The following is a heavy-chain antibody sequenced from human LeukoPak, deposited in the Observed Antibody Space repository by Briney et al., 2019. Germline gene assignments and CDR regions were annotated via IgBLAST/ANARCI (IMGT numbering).Heavy chain of an antibody. V-gene: IGHV3-30*02. J-gene: IGHJ4*02. CDR3: AKGSNWAFDY. CDR2: IRKDGSDK. CDR1: GFTFSRNG. Sequence: GGSLRLSCGASGFTFSRNGMHWVRQAPGKGLEWVAYIRKDGSDKYYADSVKGRFTISRDSSKNMVCLQMNSLRAEDTAVYYCAKGSNWAFDYWGQGTLVSVSS. D-gene: IGHD7-27*01.